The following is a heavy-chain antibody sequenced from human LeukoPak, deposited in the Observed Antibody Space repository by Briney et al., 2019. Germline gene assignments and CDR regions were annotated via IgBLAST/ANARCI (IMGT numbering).Heavy chain of an antibody. V-gene: IGHV1-18*01. CDR1: GYTFTSIG. CDR3: ARDYSIRVAASSYGMDV. D-gene: IGHD6-19*01. J-gene: IGHJ6*02. Sequence: ASVKVSCKGSGYTFTSIGLSWARQAPGQGLEWMGWIDNYSGDTEYAQNFQGRVTMTTDTTTSTAYMELRSLRSDDTAVYYCARDYSIRVAASSYGMDVWGQGTTVTVSS. CDR2: IDNYSGDT.